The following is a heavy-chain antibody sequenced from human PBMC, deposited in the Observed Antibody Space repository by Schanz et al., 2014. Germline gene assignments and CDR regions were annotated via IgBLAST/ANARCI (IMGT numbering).Heavy chain of an antibody. CDR2: ISHDGHRD. J-gene: IGHJ6*03. D-gene: IGHD2-21*02. Sequence: DLEESGGGVVQPGRSLRLSCAASGFTFHTYDMHWVRQAPGKGLEWVAQISHDGHRDFYADSVKGRFTVSRDNAKNSLYLQMNSLRAEDTAVYYCARPSDSSWYMDVWGKGTTVTVSS. V-gene: IGHV3-30-3*01. CDR3: ARPSDSSWYMDV. CDR1: GFTFHTYD.